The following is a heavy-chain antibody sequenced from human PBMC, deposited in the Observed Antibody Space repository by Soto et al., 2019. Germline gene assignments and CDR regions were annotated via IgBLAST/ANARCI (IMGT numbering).Heavy chain of an antibody. J-gene: IGHJ4*02. D-gene: IGHD3-22*01. CDR2: IKQDGSEK. CDR1: GFIFNNYW. Sequence: EVQLVESGGGLVQPGGSLRLSCAASGFIFNNYWMTWVRQAPGKGLGWVANIKQDGSEKYYVDSVKGRFTISRDNAKNSLYLQMNSLRADDTAVYYCARDAYYDESSGYFDYWGQGTLVTVSS. CDR3: ARDAYYDESSGYFDY. V-gene: IGHV3-7*01.